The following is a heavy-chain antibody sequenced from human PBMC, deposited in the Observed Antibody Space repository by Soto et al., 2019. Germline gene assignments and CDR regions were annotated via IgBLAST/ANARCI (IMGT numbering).Heavy chain of an antibody. CDR3: ARLLVGGGHTYFDY. CDR1: GGTFSSYA. Sequence: QVQLVQSGAEVKKPGSSVKVSCKASGGTFSSYAISWVRQAPGQGLEWMGGIIPIFGTANYAQKFQGRVTITADESTSTAYMEVSSLRSEDTAVYYCARLLVGGGHTYFDYWGQGTLVTVSS. V-gene: IGHV1-69*12. J-gene: IGHJ4*02. CDR2: IIPIFGTA. D-gene: IGHD2-15*01.